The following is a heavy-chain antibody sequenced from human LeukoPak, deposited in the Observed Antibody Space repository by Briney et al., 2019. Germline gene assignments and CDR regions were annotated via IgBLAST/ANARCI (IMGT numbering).Heavy chain of an antibody. CDR1: GFTFSSYG. V-gene: IGHV3-23*01. J-gene: IGHJ4*02. CDR3: AKWNIPFIAAAGQPKFFDY. Sequence: GGSLRLSCAASGFTFSSYGMSWVRQAPGKGLEWVSAISGSGGSTYYADSVKGRFTIPRDNSKNTLYLQMNSLRAEDTAVYYCAKWNIPFIAAAGQPKFFDYWGQGTLVTVSS. CDR2: ISGSGGST. D-gene: IGHD6-13*01.